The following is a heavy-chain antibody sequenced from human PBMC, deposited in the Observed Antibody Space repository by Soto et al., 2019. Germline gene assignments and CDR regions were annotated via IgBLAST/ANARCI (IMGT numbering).Heavy chain of an antibody. CDR3: ARDVISHYDTSGYTDS. CDR2: IYTSGST. Sequence: PSETLSLTCTVSGGSMSNYYWTWIRQPAGKGLEWIGRIYTSGSTDYDPSLKSRVTMSVDMSKNQFALRLSSVTAADTAVYYCARDVISHYDTSGYTDSWGQGILVTVSS. CDR1: GGSMSNYY. V-gene: IGHV4-4*07. D-gene: IGHD3-22*01. J-gene: IGHJ4*02.